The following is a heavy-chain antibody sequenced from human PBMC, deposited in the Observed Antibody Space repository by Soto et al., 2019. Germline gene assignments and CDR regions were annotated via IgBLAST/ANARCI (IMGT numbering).Heavy chain of an antibody. CDR3: ARDRGVAPPVAGNTHYYYYMDV. CDR2: ISAYNGDT. Sequence: QDQLVQSGGEVKKPGASVKVSCKASGYSFTNYGITWVRQAPGQGFEWMGWISAYNGDTNYAQKLQGRVTMTTDATKSTGYLELRSLRSDDTALYYCARDRGVAPPVAGNTHYYYYMDVWGKGTTVTVSS. J-gene: IGHJ6*03. D-gene: IGHD6-19*01. CDR1: GYSFTNYG. V-gene: IGHV1-18*01.